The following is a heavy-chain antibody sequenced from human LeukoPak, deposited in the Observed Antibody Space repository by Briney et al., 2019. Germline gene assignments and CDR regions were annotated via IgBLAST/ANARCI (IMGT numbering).Heavy chain of an antibody. D-gene: IGHD6-25*01. CDR2: ISSSSSSI. CDR1: GFTFSSYS. CDR3: AREGPRPNWFDP. Sequence: PGGSLRLSCAASGFTFSSYSMNWVRQAPRKGLEWVSSISSSSSSIYYADSVKGRFTISRDNAKNSLYLQMNSLRAEDTAVYYCAREGPRPNWFDPWGQGTLVTVSS. V-gene: IGHV3-21*01. J-gene: IGHJ5*02.